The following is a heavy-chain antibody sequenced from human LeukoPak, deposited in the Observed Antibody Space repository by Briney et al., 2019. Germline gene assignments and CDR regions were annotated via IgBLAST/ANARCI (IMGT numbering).Heavy chain of an antibody. CDR1: GVTFSSYA. D-gene: IGHD1-26*01. V-gene: IGHV3-23*01. J-gene: IGHJ3*02. CDR3: AKSPNSGTPYAFDI. Sequence: TGGSLRLSCEASGVTFSSYAMSWVRQAPGKGLEWVSAISGSGGSTYYADSVKGRFTISRDNSKNTLYLQMNSLRAEDTAVYYCAKSPNSGTPYAFDIWGQGTMVTVSS. CDR2: ISGSGGST.